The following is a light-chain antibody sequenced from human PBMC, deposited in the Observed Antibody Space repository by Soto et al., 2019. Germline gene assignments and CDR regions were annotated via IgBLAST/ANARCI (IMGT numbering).Light chain of an antibody. J-gene: IGKJ1*01. V-gene: IGKV3-20*01. CDR2: GAS. Sequence: EIVLTQSPGTLSLSPGERATLSCRASQSVSSSYLAWYQQKPGQAPRLLIYGASSRATDIPDRFSGSGSGTDFSLTISSLEPEDCAVYYFQQYGSSPRTFGQGTKVEIK. CDR1: QSVSSSY. CDR3: QQYGSSPRT.